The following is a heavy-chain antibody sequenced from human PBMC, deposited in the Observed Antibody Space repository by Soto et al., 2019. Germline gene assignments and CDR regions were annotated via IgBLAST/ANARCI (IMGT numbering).Heavy chain of an antibody. V-gene: IGHV3-74*01. J-gene: IGHJ4*02. D-gene: IGHD3-10*01. CDR2: ISDDGSRA. Sequence: EVQLVESGGDLVQPGGSLRLSCTASGFTFSMYWMHWVRQVPGKGPEWVSRISDDGSRADYADSVKGRFTISRDNAKNTLYLEMHVLRADDTAVYYCTRGPRPSSVGTGAFWGQGTQSPSPQ. CDR1: GFTFSMYW. CDR3: TRGPRPSSVGTGAF.